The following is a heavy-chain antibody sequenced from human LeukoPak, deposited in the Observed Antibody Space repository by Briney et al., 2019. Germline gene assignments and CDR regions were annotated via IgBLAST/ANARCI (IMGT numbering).Heavy chain of an antibody. CDR2: ISGSGGST. CDR1: GFTFSSYA. J-gene: IGHJ4*02. CDR3: AKLMAAAGTGYYFDY. D-gene: IGHD6-13*01. Sequence: GGSLRLSCAASGFTFSSYAMSWVRQAPGKGLEWVSAISGSGGSTYYADPVKGRFTISRENSNNTVYLQRNSLRGEDTAVYYCAKLMAAAGTGYYFDYWGQGTLVTVSS. V-gene: IGHV3-23*01.